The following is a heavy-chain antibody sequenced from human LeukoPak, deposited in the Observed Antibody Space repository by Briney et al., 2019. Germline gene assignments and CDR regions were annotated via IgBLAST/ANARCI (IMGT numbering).Heavy chain of an antibody. CDR1: GFSFSAYP. V-gene: IGHV3-23*01. CDR3: ARYRSVTTGKRFFDY. D-gene: IGHD4-17*01. CDR2: ISASGDVT. Sequence: GGSLRLSCAASGFSFSAYPMGWVRQAPGKGLQWLSGISASGDVTFHADRVKGRFAITRDNSKNTLYLQMNSLRAEDTAVYYCARYRSVTTGKRFFDYWGQGTLVTVSS. J-gene: IGHJ4*02.